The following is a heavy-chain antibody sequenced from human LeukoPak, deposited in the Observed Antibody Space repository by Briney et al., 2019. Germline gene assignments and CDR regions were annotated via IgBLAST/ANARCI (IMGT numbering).Heavy chain of an antibody. V-gene: IGHV4-34*01. D-gene: IGHD6-13*01. CDR3: ARAKGSSWYFAGIAAFDY. CDR1: DGSFSGYY. CDR2: INHSGST. Sequence: SETLSLTCGVYDGSFSGYYWSWIRQPPGKGLEWIGEINHSGSTNYNPSLKSRVTISVDTSKNQFSLKLSSGTAADTAVYYCARAKGSSWYFAGIAAFDYWGQGTLVTVSS. J-gene: IGHJ4*02.